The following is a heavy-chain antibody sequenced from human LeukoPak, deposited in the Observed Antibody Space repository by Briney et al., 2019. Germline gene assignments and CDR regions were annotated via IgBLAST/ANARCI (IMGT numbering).Heavy chain of an antibody. J-gene: IGHJ4*02. CDR2: ISYDGSNK. CDR3: ARVTFGDGYFDY. D-gene: IGHD3-16*01. V-gene: IGHV3-30-3*01. CDR1: GFTFSGSA. Sequence: GGSLRLSCAASGFTFSGSAMHWVRQAPGKGLEWVAVISYDGSNKFYADSVRGRFTISRDNSKNTLYLQMNSLRAEDTAVYYCARVTFGDGYFDYWGQGTLVTVSS.